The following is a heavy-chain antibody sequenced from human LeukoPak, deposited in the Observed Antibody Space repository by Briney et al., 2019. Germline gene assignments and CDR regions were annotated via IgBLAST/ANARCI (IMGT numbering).Heavy chain of an antibody. Sequence: PGTSRRLSCAASGFTFTGNGMHWVRQAPGKGLEGVALIWYDGSNKYYADSVRGRSTISRDNSKNTLYLQMDSLRAEDTAVYYCARATSGYADYWGQGTLVTVS. V-gene: IGHV3-33*01. CDR3: ARATSGYADY. J-gene: IGHJ4*02. CDR2: IWYDGSNK. D-gene: IGHD5-12*01. CDR1: GFTFTGNG.